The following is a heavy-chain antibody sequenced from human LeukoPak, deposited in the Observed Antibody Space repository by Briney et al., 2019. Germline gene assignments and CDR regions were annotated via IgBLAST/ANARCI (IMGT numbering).Heavy chain of an antibody. D-gene: IGHD1-26*01. Sequence: GGSLRLSCAASGFTFSSYGIHWVRQAPGKGLEWVSSISSSSSYIYYADSVKGRFTISRDNAKNSLYLQMNSLRAEDTAVYYCARKGGATTYGYYYYYMDVWGKGTTVTISS. CDR2: ISSSSSYI. J-gene: IGHJ6*03. V-gene: IGHV3-21*01. CDR3: ARKGGATTYGYYYYYMDV. CDR1: GFTFSSYG.